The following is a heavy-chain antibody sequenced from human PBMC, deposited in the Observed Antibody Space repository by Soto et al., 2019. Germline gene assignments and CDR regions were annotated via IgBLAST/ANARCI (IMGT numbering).Heavy chain of an antibody. V-gene: IGHV3-53*01. CDR2: IYSGGST. D-gene: IGHD2-8*01. CDR1: GFTVSSNY. Sequence: PGGSLRLSCAASGFTVSSNYMSWVRQAPGKGLEWVSVIYSGGSTYYADSMKGRFTISRDNSKNTLYLQMNSLRAEDTAVYYCARDRLLGYCTNGVCSSLYYYYYGMDVWGQGTTVTISS. J-gene: IGHJ6*02. CDR3: ARDRLLGYCTNGVCSSLYYYYYGMDV.